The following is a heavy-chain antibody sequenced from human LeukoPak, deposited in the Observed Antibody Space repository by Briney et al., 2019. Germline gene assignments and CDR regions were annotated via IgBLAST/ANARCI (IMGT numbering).Heavy chain of an antibody. CDR2: ISSSSSII. D-gene: IGHD3-10*01. Sequence: PGGSLRLSCAASGFTFNSYSMNWVRQAPGKGLEWVSYISSSSSIIYYADSVKGRFTISRDNAKNSLYLQMNSLRAEDTAVYYCARYCIRGGPFDYWGQGTLVTVSS. CDR3: ARYCIRGGPFDY. V-gene: IGHV3-48*01. CDR1: GFTFNSYS. J-gene: IGHJ4*02.